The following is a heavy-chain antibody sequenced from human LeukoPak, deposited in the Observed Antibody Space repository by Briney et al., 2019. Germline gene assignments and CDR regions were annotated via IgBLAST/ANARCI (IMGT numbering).Heavy chain of an antibody. D-gene: IGHD1-26*01. J-gene: IGHJ4*02. Sequence: SETLSLTCAVYGGSFSGYYWSWIRRPPGKGLEWIGEINHSGSTNYNPSLKSRVTISVDTSKNQFSLKLSSVTAADTAVYYCARGTTSGSYLFDYWGQGTLVTVSS. V-gene: IGHV4-34*01. CDR2: INHSGST. CDR3: ARGTTSGSYLFDY. CDR1: GGSFSGYY.